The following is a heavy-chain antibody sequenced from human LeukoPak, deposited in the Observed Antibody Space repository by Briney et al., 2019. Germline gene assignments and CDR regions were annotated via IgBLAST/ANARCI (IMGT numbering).Heavy chain of an antibody. CDR3: ARVWERYYHYGMDV. CDR2: INPNSGGT. Sequence: ASVKVSCKASGYTFTGYYMHWVRPAPGQGLEWMGWINPNSGGTNYAQKFQGRVTMTRDTSISTAYMELSRLRSDDTAVYYCARVWERYYHYGMDVWGQGTTVTASS. V-gene: IGHV1-2*02. CDR1: GYTFTGYY. J-gene: IGHJ6*02. D-gene: IGHD1-26*01.